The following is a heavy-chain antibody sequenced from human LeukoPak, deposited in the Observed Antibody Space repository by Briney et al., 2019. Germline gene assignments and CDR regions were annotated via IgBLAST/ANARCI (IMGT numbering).Heavy chain of an antibody. V-gene: IGHV1-2*06. D-gene: IGHD3-22*01. CDR3: ARGAGYYYDSSGRDAFDI. CDR2: INPNSGGT. Sequence: ASVKVSCKASGYTFTGYYMHWVRQAPGQGLEWMGRINPNSGGTNYAQKFQGRVTMTRDTSVSTAYMELSWLRSDDTAVYYCARGAGYYYDSSGRDAFDIWGQGTMVTVSS. CDR1: GYTFTGYY. J-gene: IGHJ3*02.